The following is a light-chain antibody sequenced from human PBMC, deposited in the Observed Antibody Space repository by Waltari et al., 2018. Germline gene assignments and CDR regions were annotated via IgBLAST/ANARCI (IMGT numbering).Light chain of an antibody. V-gene: IGKV3-15*01. Sequence: ELVITQSPATLSVSPGEGATLSCRASQSVSSNLAWYQHKPGQAPRLLIYGASTRATGIPARFSGSGSGTEFTLTISSLQSEDFAFYYCQQYNNWPPEDTFGQGTKLEIK. CDR3: QQYNNWPPEDT. CDR2: GAS. CDR1: QSVSSN. J-gene: IGKJ2*01.